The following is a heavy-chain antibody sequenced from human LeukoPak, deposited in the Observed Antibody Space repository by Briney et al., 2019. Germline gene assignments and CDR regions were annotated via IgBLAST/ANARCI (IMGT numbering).Heavy chain of an antibody. V-gene: IGHV1-2*02. D-gene: IGHD5-18*01. Sequence: GASVKVSCMSSGYTFTNFYMHWVRQAPGQGLEWMGWINPNSGGTNYAQKFQGRVTMTRDTSISTAYMELSRLRSDDTAVYYCAREGGDTAMAIDYWGQGTLVTVSS. J-gene: IGHJ4*02. CDR3: AREGGDTAMAIDY. CDR1: GYTFTNFY. CDR2: INPNSGGT.